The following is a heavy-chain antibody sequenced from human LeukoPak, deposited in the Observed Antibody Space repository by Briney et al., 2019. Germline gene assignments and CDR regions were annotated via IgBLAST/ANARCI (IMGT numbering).Heavy chain of an antibody. J-gene: IGHJ4*02. Sequence: RTSETLSLTCAVYGGSFSGYYWSWIRQPPGKGLEWIGEINHSGSTNYNPSLMSRVTISVDTSKNQFSLKLSSVTAADTAVYYCARRKISLWFGELSTFDYWGQGTLVTVSS. V-gene: IGHV4-34*01. CDR3: ARRKISLWFGELSTFDY. CDR2: INHSGST. D-gene: IGHD3-10*01. CDR1: GGSFSGYY.